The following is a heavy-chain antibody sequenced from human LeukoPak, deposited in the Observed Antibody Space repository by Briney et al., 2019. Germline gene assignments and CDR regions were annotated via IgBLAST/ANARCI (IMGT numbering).Heavy chain of an antibody. CDR3: ASGGYYDSSGSFDY. D-gene: IGHD3-22*01. CDR2: TYYRSKWYN. Sequence: SQTLSLTCAISGDSVSSNSAAWNWIRQSPSRGLGWLGRTYYRSKWYNDYAVSVKSRITINPDTSKNQFSLQLNSVTPEDTAVYYCASGGYYDSSGSFDYWGQGTLVTVSS. CDR1: GDSVSSNSAA. J-gene: IGHJ4*02. V-gene: IGHV6-1*01.